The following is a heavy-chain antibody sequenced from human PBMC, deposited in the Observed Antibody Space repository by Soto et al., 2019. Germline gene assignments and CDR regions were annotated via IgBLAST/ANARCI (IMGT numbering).Heavy chain of an antibody. CDR3: ARDPSERGGYYYYMDV. D-gene: IGHD3-16*01. CDR1: GYAFSNFA. J-gene: IGHJ6*03. Sequence: ASVKVSCKASGYAFSNFAMHWVRQAPGQRLEWMGWINPGNGNTKYSQTFQGRVTITADKSTSTAYMELSSLRSEDTAVYYCARDPSERGGYYYYMDVWGKGTTVTVSS. V-gene: IGHV1-3*01. CDR2: INPGNGNT.